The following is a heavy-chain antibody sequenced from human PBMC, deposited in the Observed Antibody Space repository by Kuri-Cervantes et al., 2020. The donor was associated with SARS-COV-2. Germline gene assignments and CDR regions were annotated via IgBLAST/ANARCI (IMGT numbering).Heavy chain of an antibody. CDR2: INPNSGGT. CDR1: GYTFTGYY. Sequence: ASVQVSCKASGYTFTGYYMHWVRQAPGQGLEWMGWINPNSGGTNYAQKFQGRVTITADKSTSTAYMELSSLRSEDTAVYYCARELLAAAGSHAFDIWGQGTMVTVSS. V-gene: IGHV1-2*02. CDR3: ARELLAAAGSHAFDI. J-gene: IGHJ3*02. D-gene: IGHD6-13*01.